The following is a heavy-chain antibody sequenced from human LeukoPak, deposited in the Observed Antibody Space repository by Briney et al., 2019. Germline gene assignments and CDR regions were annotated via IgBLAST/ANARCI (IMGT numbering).Heavy chain of an antibody. J-gene: IGHJ5*02. CDR1: GGSISSGDYY. V-gene: IGHV4-30-4*01. CDR2: MYYSGST. Sequence: ASQTLSLTCTVSGGSISSGDYYWSWIRQPPGKGLEWIAYMYYSGSTYYNPSLKSRVTMSADTSKNQLSLKLSSVTAADTAVYYCARPYYYDSRIDPWGQGVLVTVSS. CDR3: ARPYYYDSRIDP. D-gene: IGHD3-22*01.